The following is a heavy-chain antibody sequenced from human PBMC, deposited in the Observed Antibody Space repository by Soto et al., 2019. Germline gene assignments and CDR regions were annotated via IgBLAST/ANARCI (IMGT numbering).Heavy chain of an antibody. CDR1: GFTFSAYY. CDR2: INPNSGGT. D-gene: IGHD6-13*01. CDR3: ARSLLDEYSSSWRSAYYGMDV. Sequence: QVQLVQSGAEVKKPGASVKVSCKASGFTFSAYYIYWVRQAPGPGLVLLGWINPNSGGTNNAQKFQGRVTMTRYTSTSTVYMELSALISDDTAVYYCARSLLDEYSSSWRSAYYGMDVWGQGTTVTVSS. J-gene: IGHJ6*02. V-gene: IGHV1-2*02.